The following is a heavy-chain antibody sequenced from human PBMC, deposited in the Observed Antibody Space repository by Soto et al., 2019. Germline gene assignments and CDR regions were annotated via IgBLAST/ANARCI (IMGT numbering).Heavy chain of an antibody. Sequence: GGSLRLSCSASGFTFSSYAMHWVRQAPGKGLEYVSAISSNGGSTYYADSVKGRFTISRDNSKNTLYLQMNSLRAEDTAVYYCARDESSGYSPSYFDLWGRGTLVTVSP. CDR2: ISSNGGST. J-gene: IGHJ2*01. V-gene: IGHV3-64*04. CDR3: ARDESSGYSPSYFDL. D-gene: IGHD3-22*01. CDR1: GFTFSSYA.